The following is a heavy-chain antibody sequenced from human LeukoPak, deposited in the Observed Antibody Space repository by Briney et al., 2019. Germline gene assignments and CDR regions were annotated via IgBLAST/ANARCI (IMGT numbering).Heavy chain of an antibody. CDR1: GDSVSSNNAA. CDR3: AREPHGTGLLFDY. CDR2: TYYRSTWLN. J-gene: IGHJ4*02. V-gene: IGHV6-1*01. Sequence: SQTLSLTCAISGDSVSSNNAAWNRIRQSQSRGLVWQVRTYYRSTWLNDYAGSLKSRISINPDTSQNQFSLQLNSVTPEDTAVYYCAREPHGTGLLFDYWGRGTLVTVSS. D-gene: IGHD6-19*01.